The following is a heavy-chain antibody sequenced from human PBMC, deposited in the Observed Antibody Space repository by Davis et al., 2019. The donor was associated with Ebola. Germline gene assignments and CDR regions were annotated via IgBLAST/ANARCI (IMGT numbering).Heavy chain of an antibody. Sequence: MPSETLSLTCAVSGGSISSGGYSWSWIRQPPGKGLEWIGYIYYSGSTYYNPSLKSRVTISVDTSKNQFSLKLSSVTAADTAVYYCARDALGDFWSGYYYYYGMDVWGQGTTVTVSS. V-gene: IGHV4-30-4*07. D-gene: IGHD3-3*01. J-gene: IGHJ6*02. CDR1: GGSISSGGYS. CDR3: ARDALGDFWSGYYYYYGMDV. CDR2: IYYSGST.